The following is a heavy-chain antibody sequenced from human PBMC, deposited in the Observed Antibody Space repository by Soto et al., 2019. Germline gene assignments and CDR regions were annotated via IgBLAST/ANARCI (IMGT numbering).Heavy chain of an antibody. CDR3: ARGGDVLDY. CDR1: GFVFGGFG. J-gene: IGHJ4*02. CDR2: ASYDGTYK. Sequence: QVELVESGGGVVRPGKSLTVSCTGSGFVFGGFGMHWVRQTPGKGLEWLGMASYDGTYKYFADSGESRFTISRDNGMNTAYLQMDNLRLGDPALYYCARGGDVLDYWGRGTVVTVSS. D-gene: IGHD3-16*01. V-gene: IGHV3-30*03.